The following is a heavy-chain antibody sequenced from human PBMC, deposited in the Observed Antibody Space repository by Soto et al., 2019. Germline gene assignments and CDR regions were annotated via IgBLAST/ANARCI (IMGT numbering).Heavy chain of an antibody. Sequence: SETLSLTCTVSGGSISTSSYYWGWIRQPPGQGLEWIGSIYYSGSTYNNPSLKSRVTISVDTSKNQLPLRVTSVTAADTAVYYCARGFGRSHFDYWGQGTLVTVSS. V-gene: IGHV4-39*01. CDR2: IYYSGST. CDR3: ARGFGRSHFDY. CDR1: GGSISTSSYY. D-gene: IGHD3-16*01. J-gene: IGHJ4*02.